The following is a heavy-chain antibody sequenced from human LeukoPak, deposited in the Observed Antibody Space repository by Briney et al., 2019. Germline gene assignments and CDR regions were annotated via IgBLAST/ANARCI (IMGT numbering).Heavy chain of an antibody. CDR1: GGSISSGDYY. Sequence: SQTLSLTCTVSGGSISSGDYYWSWIRQPPGKGLEWIGYIYYSGSIYYNPSLKSRVTISVDTSKNQFSLKLSSVTAADTAVYYCARERGGVWFGELSPFDYWGQGTLVTVSS. V-gene: IGHV4-30-4*01. CDR3: ARERGGVWFGELSPFDY. CDR2: IYYSGSI. J-gene: IGHJ4*02. D-gene: IGHD3-10*01.